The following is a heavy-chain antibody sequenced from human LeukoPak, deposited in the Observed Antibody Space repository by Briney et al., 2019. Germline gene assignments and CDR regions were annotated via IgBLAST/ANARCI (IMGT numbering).Heavy chain of an antibody. V-gene: IGHV4-59*01. D-gene: IGHD3-10*01. CDR3: ARVKYGSGSYPLWAYYYYYMDV. CDR1: GGSISSYY. J-gene: IGHJ6*03. CDR2: IYYSGST. Sequence: NASETLSLTCTVSGGSISSYYWSWIRQPPGKGLEWIGYIYYSGSTNYNPSLKSRVTISVDTSKNQFSLKLSSVTAADTAVYYCARVKYGSGSYPLWAYYYYYMDVWGKGTTVTISS.